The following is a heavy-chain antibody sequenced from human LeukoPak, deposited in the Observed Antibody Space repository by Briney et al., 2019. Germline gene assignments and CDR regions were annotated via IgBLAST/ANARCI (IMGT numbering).Heavy chain of an antibody. CDR2: IGGTGVRT. D-gene: IGHD6-13*01. Sequence: PGGSLRLSCASSGFTFSSYAMSWVRQAPGKGLEWVSTIGGTGVRTYYADSVKGRFTISRDNSKNTLYLQMNSLRAEDTAVYYCAKPAVGYSSSYGPIPPIDFDYWGQGTLVTVSS. CDR1: GFTFSSYA. J-gene: IGHJ4*02. V-gene: IGHV3-23*01. CDR3: AKPAVGYSSSYGPIPPIDFDY.